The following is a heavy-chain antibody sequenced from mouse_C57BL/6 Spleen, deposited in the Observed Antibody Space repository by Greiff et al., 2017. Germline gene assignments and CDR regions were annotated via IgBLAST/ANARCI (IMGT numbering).Heavy chain of an antibody. V-gene: IGHV5-17*01. CDR3: ARGDYAMDY. CDR2: ISSGSSTN. J-gene: IGHJ4*01. CDR1: GFTFSDYG. Sequence: EVKLVESGGGLVKPGGSLKLSCAASGFTFSDYGMHWVRQAPEKGLEWVAYISSGSSTNYYADTVKGRFTISRDTAKNTLFLQMTSLRSEDTAMYYCARGDYAMDYWGQGTSVTVSS.